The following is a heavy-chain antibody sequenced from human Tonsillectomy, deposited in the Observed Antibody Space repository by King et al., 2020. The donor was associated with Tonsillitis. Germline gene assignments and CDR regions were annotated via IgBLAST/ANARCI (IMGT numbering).Heavy chain of an antibody. J-gene: IGHJ4*02. V-gene: IGHV4-59*08. CDR3: ARTLTIFGVVIEYYFDY. D-gene: IGHD3-3*01. CDR2: IYYSGST. CDR1: AGSISSYY. Sequence: QLQESGPGLVKPSETLSLTCTVSAGSISSYYWSWIRQPPGKGLEWIGYIYYSGSTNYNPSLKSRVTISVDTSKNQFSLKLSSVTAADTAVYYCARTLTIFGVVIEYYFDYGGQGTLVTVSS.